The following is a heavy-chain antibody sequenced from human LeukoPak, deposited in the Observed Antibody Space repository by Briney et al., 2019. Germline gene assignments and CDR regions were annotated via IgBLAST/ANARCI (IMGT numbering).Heavy chain of an antibody. V-gene: IGHV3-30*03. J-gene: IGHJ6*02. CDR1: GFTSGSYG. CDR3: AREGYTHYYYFPMDV. CDR2: ISHDGSNK. Sequence: PGGSLRLSCVASGFTSGSYGMHWVRRAPGKGLEWVAVISHDGSNKHYADSVKGRFSISRDNSKNTLYLELHNLRPEDTGLYSCAREGYTHYYYFPMDVWGQGTTVTVSS. D-gene: IGHD5-18*01.